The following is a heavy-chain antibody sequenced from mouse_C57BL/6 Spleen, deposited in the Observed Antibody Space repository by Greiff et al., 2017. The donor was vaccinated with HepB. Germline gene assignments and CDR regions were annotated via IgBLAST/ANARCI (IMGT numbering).Heavy chain of an antibody. V-gene: IGHV5-4*01. CDR1: GFTFSSYA. CDR3: ARDRGTGTIPFAY. CDR2: ISDGGSYT. Sequence: EVKLMESGGGLVKPGGSLKLSCAASGFTFSSYAMSWVRQTPEKRLEWVATISDGGSYTYYPDNVKGRFTISRDNAKNNLYLQMSHLKSEDTAMYYCARDRGTGTIPFAYWGQGTLVTV. D-gene: IGHD4-1*01. J-gene: IGHJ3*01.